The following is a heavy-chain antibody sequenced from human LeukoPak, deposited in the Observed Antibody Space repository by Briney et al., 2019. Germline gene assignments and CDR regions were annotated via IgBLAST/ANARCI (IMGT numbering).Heavy chain of an antibody. V-gene: IGHV3-48*03. D-gene: IGHD1-26*01. CDR2: ISNSGSTI. J-gene: IGHJ4*02. Sequence: GGALRLSCAASGVTLYNHAISSVGRAPGKRLEGVSYISNSGSTIYYADSVKGRFTISRDNAKNSLYLQMNSVRAEDTAVYYCARSGIYYDYWGQGTLVTVSS. CDR3: ARSGIYYDY. CDR1: GVTLYNHA.